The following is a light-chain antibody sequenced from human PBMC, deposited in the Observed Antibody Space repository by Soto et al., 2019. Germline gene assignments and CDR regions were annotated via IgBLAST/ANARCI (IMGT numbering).Light chain of an antibody. V-gene: IGKV1-39*01. CDR1: RGIANY. Sequence: QMTQSPPSLSASVGDRVTITCRASRGIANYVNWYQHKLGKAPNLLIYSATNLQSGVPSRFSGSGSGTSFTFTISGLQPDDSATYYCQESNSVPFSFGGGTKLEIK. CDR3: QESNSVPFS. CDR2: SAT. J-gene: IGKJ4*01.